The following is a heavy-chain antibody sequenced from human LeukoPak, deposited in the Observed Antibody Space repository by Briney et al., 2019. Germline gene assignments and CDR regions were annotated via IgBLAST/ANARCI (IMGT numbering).Heavy chain of an antibody. V-gene: IGHV3-21*01. D-gene: IGHD5-12*01. CDR3: AHSSGYAYGLDC. J-gene: IGHJ4*02. CDR2: ISSSSSYI. Sequence: PGGSLRLSCAASGFTFSDYAMSWVRQAPGKGLEWVSSISSSSSYIYYADSMKGRFTISRDNAKNSLYLQMNSLRAEDTAIYYCAHSSGYAYGLDCWGQGTLVTVSS. CDR1: GFTFSDYA.